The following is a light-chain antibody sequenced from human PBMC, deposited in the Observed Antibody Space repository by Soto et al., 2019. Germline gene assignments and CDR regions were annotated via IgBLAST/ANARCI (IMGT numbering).Light chain of an antibody. J-gene: IGKJ1*01. V-gene: IGKV2-28*01. Sequence: DIVMTQSPLSLPVTPGEPASISCRSSQSLLHSDGYNYLDWYLQKPGQSPQLLIYLGSNRASGVPDRFSGSGSGTDFTLKISRVEAEDVGFYYCMQALQTPATFGQGTRWKSN. CDR3: MQALQTPAT. CDR1: QSLLHSDGYNY. CDR2: LGS.